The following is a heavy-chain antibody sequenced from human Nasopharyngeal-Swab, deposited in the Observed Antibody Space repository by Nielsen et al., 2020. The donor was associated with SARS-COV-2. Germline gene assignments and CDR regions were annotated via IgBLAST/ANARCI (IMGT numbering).Heavy chain of an antibody. CDR1: GGTFSSYA. D-gene: IGHD3-3*01. Sequence: SVKVSCKASGGTFSSYAISWVRQAPGQGLEWMGGIIPIFGTANYAQKFQGRVTITADESTSTAYMELSSLRSEDTAVYYCARNPGYYDFWSGYPNWFDPWGQGTLITVSS. CDR3: ARNPGYYDFWSGYPNWFDP. V-gene: IGHV1-69*13. J-gene: IGHJ5*02. CDR2: IIPIFGTA.